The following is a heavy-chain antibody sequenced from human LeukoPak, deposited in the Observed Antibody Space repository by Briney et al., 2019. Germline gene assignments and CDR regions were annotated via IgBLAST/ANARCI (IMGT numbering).Heavy chain of an antibody. Sequence: GRSLRLSCAASGFTFSSYGMHWVRQAPGKGLEWVAVISYDGSNKYYADSVKGRFTISRDNAKNSLYLQMNSLRAEDTAVYYCSRVVQDVTGADYWGQGALVIVSS. D-gene: IGHD2-21*02. CDR1: GFTFSSYG. CDR2: ISYDGSNK. V-gene: IGHV3-30*03. J-gene: IGHJ4*02. CDR3: SRVVQDVTGADY.